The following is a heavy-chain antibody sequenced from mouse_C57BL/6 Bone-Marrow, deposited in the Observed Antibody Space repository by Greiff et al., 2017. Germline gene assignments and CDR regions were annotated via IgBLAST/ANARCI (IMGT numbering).Heavy chain of an antibody. CDR2: ISSSGST. Sequence: ESGPALVKPSQTVSLSCTVTGYSITNGNHWWNWTRPVSGSKLEWIGYISSSGSTDSNPSLKSRISIAGDTSKNQLFLQMNSVTAEDIATYYCANETAQVVDYWGQGTTLTVSS. V-gene: IGHV3-4*01. D-gene: IGHD3-2*02. CDR3: ANETAQVVDY. CDR1: GYSITNGNHW. J-gene: IGHJ2*01.